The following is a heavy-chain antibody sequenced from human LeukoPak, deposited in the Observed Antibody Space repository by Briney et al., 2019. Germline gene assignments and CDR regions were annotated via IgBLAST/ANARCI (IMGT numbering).Heavy chain of an antibody. J-gene: IGHJ5*02. CDR3: ARTGYSSSEDHFINSFDP. D-gene: IGHD6-13*01. CDR1: GFTFSSYA. CDR2: ISGSGGST. V-gene: IGHV3-23*01. Sequence: GGSLRLSCAASGFTFSSYAMSWVRQAPGKGLEWVSAISGSGGSTYYADSVKGRFTISRDNSKNTLYLQMNRLRAEDTAVYYCARTGYSSSEDHFINSFDPWGQGTLVTVSS.